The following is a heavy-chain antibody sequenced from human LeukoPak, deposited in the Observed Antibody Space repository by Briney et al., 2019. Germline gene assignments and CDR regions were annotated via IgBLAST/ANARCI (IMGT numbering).Heavy chain of an antibody. CDR3: ARDNVDRSGYYYGGFDY. CDR1: GFTFSSYE. CDR2: VSSSGSST. V-gene: IGHV3-48*03. Sequence: GGSPRLSCAASGFTFSSYEMNWVRQAPGEGLEWISYVSSSGSSTKYADSVKGRFTISRDNAQNSLFLQMNSLRAEDTAVYYCARDNVDRSGYYYGGFDYWGQGTPVTVSS. D-gene: IGHD3-22*01. J-gene: IGHJ4*02.